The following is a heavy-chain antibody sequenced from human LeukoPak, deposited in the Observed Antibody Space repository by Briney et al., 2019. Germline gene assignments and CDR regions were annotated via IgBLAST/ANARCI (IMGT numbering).Heavy chain of an antibody. Sequence: PGGSLRLSWAASGFTFGDYAMHWVRQAPGKGLEWVALISYDGNNQYLADSVKGRFTISRDDSNNTLFLQMNSLRPEDTAVYYCAKIKRPLVMFTDTLDYWGQGTLVTVSS. D-gene: IGHD2/OR15-2a*01. CDR1: GFTFGDYA. CDR2: ISYDGNNQ. CDR3: AKIKRPLVMFTDTLDY. J-gene: IGHJ4*02. V-gene: IGHV3-30*18.